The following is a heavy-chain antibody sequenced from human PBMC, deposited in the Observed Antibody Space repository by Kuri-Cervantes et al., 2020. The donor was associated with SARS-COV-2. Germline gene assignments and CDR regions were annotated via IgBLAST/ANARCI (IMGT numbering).Heavy chain of an antibody. J-gene: IGHJ4*02. CDR3: AKDIRSSGWSIDY. CDR2: ISWNSGSI. Sequence: SLKISCAASGFTFDDYAMHWVRQAPGKSLEWVSGISWNSGSIGYADSVKGRFTISRDNAKNSLYLQMNSLRAEDTALYYCAKDIRSSGWSIDYWGQGTLVTVSS. V-gene: IGHV3-9*01. CDR1: GFTFDDYA. D-gene: IGHD6-19*01.